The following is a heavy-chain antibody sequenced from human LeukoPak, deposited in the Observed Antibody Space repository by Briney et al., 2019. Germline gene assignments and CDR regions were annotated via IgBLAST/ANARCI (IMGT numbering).Heavy chain of an antibody. D-gene: IGHD2-2*01. V-gene: IGHV3-9*01. CDR2: ISWNSGSI. Sequence: PGRSLRLSCAASGFTFDDYAMHWVRQAPGKGLEWVSGISWNSGSIGYADSVKGRFTISRDNAKNSLYLQMNSLRAEDTAVYYCARDSPYCSSTSCIYGMDVWGQGTTVTVSS. CDR1: GFTFDDYA. CDR3: ARDSPYCSSTSCIYGMDV. J-gene: IGHJ6*02.